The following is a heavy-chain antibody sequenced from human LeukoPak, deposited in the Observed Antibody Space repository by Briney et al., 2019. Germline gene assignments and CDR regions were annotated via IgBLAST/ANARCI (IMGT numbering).Heavy chain of an antibody. J-gene: IGHJ3*02. CDR3: ARVRGAGSERYGAFDI. Sequence: PGGSLRLSCAASGFTFRNYVMSWVRQAPGKGLEWVSAINDTGGTTYYADSVKGRFTISRENAKNSLYLQMNSLRAGDTAVYYCARVRGAGSERYGAFDIWGQGTMVTVSS. V-gene: IGHV3-23*01. CDR1: GFTFRNYV. CDR2: INDTGGTT. D-gene: IGHD3-16*01.